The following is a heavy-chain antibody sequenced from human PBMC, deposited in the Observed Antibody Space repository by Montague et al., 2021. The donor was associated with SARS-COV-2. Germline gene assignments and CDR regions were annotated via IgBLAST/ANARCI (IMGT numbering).Heavy chain of an antibody. J-gene: IGHJ4*02. V-gene: IGHV4-31*03. D-gene: IGHD2-15*01. Sequence: TLSLTCTVSDGSISSGGYYWSWIRQPPGKGLEWIGYIYYSGSTYYNPSLKSRVTISVDTSKNQFSLKLSSVTAADTAVYYCARLTAGYCSGGSCYWGTGFDYWGQGTLVTVSS. CDR3: ARLTAGYCSGGSCYWGTGFDY. CDR2: IYYSGST. CDR1: DGSISSGGYY.